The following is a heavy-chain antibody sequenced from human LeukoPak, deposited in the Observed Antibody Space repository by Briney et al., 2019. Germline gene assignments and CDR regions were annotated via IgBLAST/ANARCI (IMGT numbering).Heavy chain of an antibody. Sequence: GRSLRLSCAASGFTFSSYAMHWVRQAPGKGLEWVAVISYDGSNKYYADSVKGRFTISRDNSKNTLYLQMNSLRAEDTAVYYCARVPIAAAGTRTMYFDYWGQGTLVTVSS. CDR3: ARVPIAAAGTRTMYFDY. D-gene: IGHD6-13*01. J-gene: IGHJ4*02. V-gene: IGHV3-30-3*01. CDR1: GFTFSSYA. CDR2: ISYDGSNK.